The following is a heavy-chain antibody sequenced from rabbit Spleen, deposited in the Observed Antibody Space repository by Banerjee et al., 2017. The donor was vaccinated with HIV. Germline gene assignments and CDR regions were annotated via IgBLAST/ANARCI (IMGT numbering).Heavy chain of an antibody. J-gene: IGHJ6*01. V-gene: IGHV1S40*01. CDR2: IYAGSSGNT. CDR3: ARDTGTSFSTYGMDL. CDR1: GFSFNSGYD. D-gene: IGHD8-1*01. Sequence: QSLEESGGGLVKPGASLTLTCKASGFSFNSGYDMCWVRQAPGKGLEWIACIYAGSSGNTYSATWAKGRFTISKTSSTTVTLQMTSLTAADTATYFCARDTGTSFSTYGMDLCGPGTLVTVS.